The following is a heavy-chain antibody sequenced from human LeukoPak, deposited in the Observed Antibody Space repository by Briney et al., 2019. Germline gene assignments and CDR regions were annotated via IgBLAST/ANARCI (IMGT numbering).Heavy chain of an antibody. CDR3: ARGGYSYGI. CDR1: GGSMISYY. CDR2: IYDTGRS. Sequence: PSETLSLTCTVSGGSMISYYWSWIRLPPGKRLEWIGSIYDTGRSNLNPSLKSRVTISIDTSNKQFSLKMRSVTAADTAVYYCARGGYSYGIWGQGTLVTVSS. J-gene: IGHJ4*02. V-gene: IGHV4-59*01. D-gene: IGHD5-18*01.